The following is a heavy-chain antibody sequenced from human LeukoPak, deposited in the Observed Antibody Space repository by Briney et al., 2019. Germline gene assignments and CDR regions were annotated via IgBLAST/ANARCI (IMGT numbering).Heavy chain of an antibody. CDR3: ARVAWIQLWFDY. D-gene: IGHD5-18*01. Sequence: SETLSLTCAVYGGSFSGYYWSWLRQPPGKGLEWIGEINHSGSTNYNPSLKSRVTISVDTSKNQFSLKLSSVTAADTAVYYCARVAWIQLWFDYWGQGTLVTVSS. CDR2: INHSGST. J-gene: IGHJ4*02. CDR1: GGSFSGYY. V-gene: IGHV4-34*01.